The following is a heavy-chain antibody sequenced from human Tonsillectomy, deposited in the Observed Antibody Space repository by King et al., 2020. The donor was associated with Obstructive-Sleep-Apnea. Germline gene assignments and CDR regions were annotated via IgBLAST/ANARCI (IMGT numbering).Heavy chain of an antibody. V-gene: IGHV3-73*02. CDR2: IRSKANSYAT. Sequence: VQLVESGGGLVQPGGSLKLSCAASGFTFSGSAMHWVRQASGKGLEWVCRIRSKANSYATAYAASVKGRFTISRDDLKNTADLQMNSLKTEETAVYYCTRTAGYDFWSGYTAGRYYYGMDVWGQGTTVTVSS. CDR1: GFTFSGSA. D-gene: IGHD3-3*01. J-gene: IGHJ6*02. CDR3: TRTAGYDFWSGYTAGRYYYGMDV.